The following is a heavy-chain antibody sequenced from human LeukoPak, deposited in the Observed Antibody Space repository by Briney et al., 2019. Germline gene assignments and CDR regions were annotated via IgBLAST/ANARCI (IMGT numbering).Heavy chain of an antibody. CDR3: ATSDSNAYYYFDY. J-gene: IGHJ4*02. CDR2: ISSSGTTI. Sequence: PGGSLRLSCAASGFTFSDYYMSWIRQAPGKGLEWVSYISSSGTTIYYTDSVKGRFTISRDNAKNSLYLQMNSLRAEDTAVYYCATSDSNAYYYFDYWGQGTLVTVSA. CDR1: GFTFSDYY. V-gene: IGHV3-11*01. D-gene: IGHD3-22*01.